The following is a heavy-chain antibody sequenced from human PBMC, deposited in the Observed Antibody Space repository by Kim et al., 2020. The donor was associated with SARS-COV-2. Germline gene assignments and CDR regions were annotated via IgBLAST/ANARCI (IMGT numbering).Heavy chain of an antibody. CDR2: ISSSSSTI. J-gene: IGHJ4*02. V-gene: IGHV3-48*01. D-gene: IGHD4-17*01. CDR1: GFTFSSYS. Sequence: GGSLRHSCAASGFTFSSYSMNWVRQAPGKGLEWVSYISSSSSTIYYADSVKGRFTISRDNAKNSLYLQMNSLRAEDTAVYYCASIATGADYWGQGTLVTVSS. CDR3: ASIATGADY.